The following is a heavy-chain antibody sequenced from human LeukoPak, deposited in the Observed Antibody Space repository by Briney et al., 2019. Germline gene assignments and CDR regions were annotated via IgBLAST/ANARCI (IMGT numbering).Heavy chain of an antibody. Sequence: KPSETLSLTCTVSGGSISSYYWSWIRQPPGKGLEWIGYIYYSGSTNYNPSLKSRLTISVDTSKNQFSLKLSSVTAADTAVYYCARDLDFWSGTRFDYWGQGTLVTVSS. CDR3: ARDLDFWSGTRFDY. CDR1: GGSISSYY. J-gene: IGHJ4*02. CDR2: IYYSGST. D-gene: IGHD3-3*01. V-gene: IGHV4-59*01.